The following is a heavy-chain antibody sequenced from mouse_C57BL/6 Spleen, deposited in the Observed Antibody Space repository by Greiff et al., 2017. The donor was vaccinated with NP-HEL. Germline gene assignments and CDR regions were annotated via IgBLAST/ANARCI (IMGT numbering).Heavy chain of an antibody. J-gene: IGHJ1*03. Sequence: QVQLQQPGAELVRPGSSVKLSCKASGYTFTSYWMDWVKQRPGQGLEWIGNIYPSDRETHYNHKFQDKATLTVDKSSSTAYLQLSSLTSEYSAVYYCASTTVVAPSWYFDVWGTGTTVTVSS. CDR2: IYPSDRET. V-gene: IGHV1-61*01. CDR3: ASTTVVAPSWYFDV. CDR1: GYTFTSYW. D-gene: IGHD1-1*01.